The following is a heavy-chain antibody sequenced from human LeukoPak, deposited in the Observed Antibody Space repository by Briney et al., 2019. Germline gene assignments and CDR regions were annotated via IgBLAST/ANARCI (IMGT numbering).Heavy chain of an antibody. CDR2: IYYSGNT. D-gene: IGHD5-12*01. V-gene: IGHV4-39*01. J-gene: IGHJ4*02. Sequence: HSGTLSLTCTVSGTSISSGTNYWGWIRQPPGKGLEWIGSIYYSGNTYYNPSLKSRVTISVDTSKNQFSLKLSSVTAADTALYYCARHGVPFGYRTCERVYYLDFWGQGTLVTVSS. CDR3: ARHGVPFGYRTCERVYYLDF. CDR1: GTSISSGTNY.